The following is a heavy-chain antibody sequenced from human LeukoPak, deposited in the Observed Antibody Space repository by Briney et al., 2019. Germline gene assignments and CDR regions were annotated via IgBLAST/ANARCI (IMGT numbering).Heavy chain of an antibody. CDR1: GFTFSSYS. Sequence: PGGSLRLSCAASGFTFSSYSMNWVRQAPGKGLEWVAFTQYDGSYKHYADSVKGRFTVSRDNSKNTLYLQMNSLRAEDTAVYYCAKYRSYYGSGIDYWGQGTLVTVSS. V-gene: IGHV3-30*02. CDR2: TQYDGSYK. CDR3: AKYRSYYGSGIDY. J-gene: IGHJ4*02. D-gene: IGHD3-10*01.